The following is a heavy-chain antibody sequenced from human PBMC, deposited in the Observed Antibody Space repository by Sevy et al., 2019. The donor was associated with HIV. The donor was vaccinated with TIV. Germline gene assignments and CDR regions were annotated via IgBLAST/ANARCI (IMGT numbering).Heavy chain of an antibody. D-gene: IGHD2-2*01. J-gene: IGHJ5*02. CDR3: ARDAEDIVVVPGATPGGWFDP. CDR2: ISSSSSYI. V-gene: IGHV3-21*01. CDR1: GFTFSSYS. Sequence: GSLRLSCAASGFTFSSYSMNWVRQAPGKGLEWVSSISSSSSYIYYADSVKGRFTISRDNAKNSLYLQMNSLRAEDTAVYYCARDAEDIVVVPGATPGGWFDPWGQRTLVTVSS.